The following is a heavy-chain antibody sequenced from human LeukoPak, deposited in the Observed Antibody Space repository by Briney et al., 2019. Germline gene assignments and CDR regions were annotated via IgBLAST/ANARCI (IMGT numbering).Heavy chain of an antibody. V-gene: IGHV4-31*03. CDR2: IYYSGST. CDR1: GGSISSGGYY. J-gene: IGHJ4*02. CDR3: ARDVDSYGTFDY. D-gene: IGHD5-18*01. Sequence: SETLSLTCTVSGGSISSGGYYWSWIRQHPGKGLEWIGYIYYSGSTYYNPSLKSRVTISVDTSKNQFSLKLSSVTAADTAVYYCARDVDSYGTFDYWGQGTLVTVSS.